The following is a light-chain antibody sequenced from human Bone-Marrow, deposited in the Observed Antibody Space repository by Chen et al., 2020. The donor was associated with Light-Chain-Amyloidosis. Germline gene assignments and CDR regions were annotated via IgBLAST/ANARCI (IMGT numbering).Light chain of an antibody. V-gene: IGLV3-21*02. CDR2: DDS. CDR1: NIGSTS. J-gene: IGLJ3*02. Sequence: SYLLTQPSSVSVATGQTATIACGGNNIGSTSVHWYQQTPGQAPLLVVYDDSDRPPGIPERLSGSNSGNTATLTISRVEAGDEADYYCQVWDRSSDRPVFGGGTKLTVL. CDR3: QVWDRSSDRPV.